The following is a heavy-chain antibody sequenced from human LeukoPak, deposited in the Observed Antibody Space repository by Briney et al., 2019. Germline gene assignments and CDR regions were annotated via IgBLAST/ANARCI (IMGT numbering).Heavy chain of an antibody. V-gene: IGHV4-59*11. J-gene: IGHJ3*02. Sequence: SETLSLTCTVSGGSISSHYWSWIRQPPGKGLEWIGYIYYSGSTNYNPSLKSRVTISVDTSKNQFSLKLSSVTAADTAVYYCARDPGSYYDGLYAFDIWGQGTMVTVSS. CDR2: IYYSGST. CDR3: ARDPGSYYDGLYAFDI. D-gene: IGHD3-10*01. CDR1: GGSISSHY.